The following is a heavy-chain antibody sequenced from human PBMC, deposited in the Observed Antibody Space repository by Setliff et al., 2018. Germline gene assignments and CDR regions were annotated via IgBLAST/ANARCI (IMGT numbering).Heavy chain of an antibody. CDR1: GYSFTSYW. CDR3: ARLSPYGDDAFDI. CDR2: IYPGDSDT. V-gene: IGHV5-51*01. J-gene: IGHJ3*02. D-gene: IGHD4-17*01. Sequence: LGESLTISCKGSGYSFTSYWIGWVRQMPGKGLEWMGIIYPGDSDTRYSPSFQGQVTISADKSISTAYLQWSSLKASDTAMYYCARLSPYGDDAFDIWGQGTMVTVSS.